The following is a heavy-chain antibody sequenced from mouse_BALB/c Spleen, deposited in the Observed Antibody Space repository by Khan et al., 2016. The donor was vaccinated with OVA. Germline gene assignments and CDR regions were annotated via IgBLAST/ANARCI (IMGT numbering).Heavy chain of an antibody. CDR2: IWGDGST. Sequence: QVQLKQSGPGLVAPSQSLSITCTVSGFSLTSYGVNWVRQPPGKGLEWLGVIWGDGSTNYHSTLKSRLIISKDNSKRQVFLTLNSLQTDDTATYYCSKFTPDCYSMDYWGQGTSVTVSS. V-gene: IGHV2-3*01. D-gene: IGHD1-1*01. J-gene: IGHJ4*01. CDR3: SKFTPDCYSMDY. CDR1: GFSLTSYG.